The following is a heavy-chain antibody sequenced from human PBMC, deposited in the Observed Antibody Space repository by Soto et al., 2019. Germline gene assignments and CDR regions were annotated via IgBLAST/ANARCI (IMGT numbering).Heavy chain of an antibody. D-gene: IGHD7-27*01. CDR2: ISYDENNK. Sequence: QVQLVESGGDVVQPGRSLRLSCAASGFTFSSYGMNWVRQAPGKGLEWVAVISYDENNKYYADSVKGRFTISRDNSKNTLYLQMNSLRAEDSAVYYCAKVLTGDLDYWGQGTLVTVSS. CDR1: GFTFSSYG. V-gene: IGHV3-30*18. J-gene: IGHJ4*02. CDR3: AKVLTGDLDY.